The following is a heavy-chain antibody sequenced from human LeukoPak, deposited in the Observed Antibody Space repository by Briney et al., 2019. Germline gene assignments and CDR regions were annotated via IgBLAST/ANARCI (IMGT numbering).Heavy chain of an antibody. CDR1: GYSFNSNG. J-gene: IGHJ4*02. V-gene: IGHV1-2*02. D-gene: IGHD1-26*01. CDR3: ARVRLRVGATTPFDY. Sequence: ASVKVSCKASGYSFNSNGMNWVRQAPGQGLEWMGWINPNSGGTNYAQKFQGRVTMTRDTSISTAYMELSRLRSDDTAVYYCARVRLRVGATTPFDYWGQGTLVTVSS. CDR2: INPNSGGT.